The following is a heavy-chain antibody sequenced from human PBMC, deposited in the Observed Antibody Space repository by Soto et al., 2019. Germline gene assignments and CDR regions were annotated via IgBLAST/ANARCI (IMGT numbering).Heavy chain of an antibody. D-gene: IGHD1-1*01. Sequence: QGHLVQSGAEVKKPGASVKVSCKGSGYGFTTYGITWVRQAPGQGLEWMAWISAHNGNTNYAQKLQGRVTVTRDTSTSTAYMELRSLRSVDTAVYYCARGRYGDYWGQGALVTVSS. J-gene: IGHJ4*02. CDR1: GYGFTTYG. V-gene: IGHV1-18*01. CDR3: ARGRYGDY. CDR2: ISAHNGNT.